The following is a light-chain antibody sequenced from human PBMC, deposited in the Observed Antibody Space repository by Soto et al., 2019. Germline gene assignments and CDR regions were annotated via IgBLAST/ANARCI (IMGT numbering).Light chain of an antibody. J-gene: IGLJ1*01. Sequence: QSVLTQPRSVSGSPGQSVTISCTGTSSDVGTYNYVSWYQQHPGKAPKLIIYDVTKWPSGVPDRFSGSKSGNTASLTISELQAEDEADYYCCSYAGSYTHVFGTGTKVTVL. CDR3: CSYAGSYTHV. CDR2: DVT. CDR1: SSDVGTYNY. V-gene: IGLV2-11*01.